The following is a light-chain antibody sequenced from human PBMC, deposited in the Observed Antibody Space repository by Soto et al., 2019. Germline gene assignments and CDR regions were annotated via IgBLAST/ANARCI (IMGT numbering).Light chain of an antibody. CDR1: SSDVGGFNS. CDR3: SSYTSTMTNV. J-gene: IGLJ1*01. Sequence: QSALTQPASVSGSPGQSITISCTGTSSDVGGFNSVSCYQLRPGTAPKLILYDVVDRPSGVSYRFSGSKSGNTASLTISGLQAADEADYFCSSYTSTMTNVFGSGTKLTVL. CDR2: DVV. V-gene: IGLV2-14*03.